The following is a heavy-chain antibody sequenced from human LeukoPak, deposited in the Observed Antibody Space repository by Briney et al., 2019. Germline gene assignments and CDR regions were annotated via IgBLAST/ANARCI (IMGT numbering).Heavy chain of an antibody. V-gene: IGHV3-64*01. CDR2: ITTDGGRT. CDR3: AREPAFGDLDY. CDR1: GFTFSSFR. D-gene: IGHD4-17*01. J-gene: IGHJ4*02. Sequence: PGGSLRLSCVASGFTFSSFRMHWVRQAPGKGLEYVSAITTDGGRTFYVNSVEGRFTVSRDNSKNTLYLQMGGLRTEETAVYYCAREPAFGDLDYWGQGTLVTVSS.